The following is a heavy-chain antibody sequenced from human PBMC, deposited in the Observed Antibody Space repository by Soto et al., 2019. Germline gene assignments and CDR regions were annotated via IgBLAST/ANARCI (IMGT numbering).Heavy chain of an antibody. V-gene: IGHV4-61*01. CDR3: ARETTGTTDDAFDS. Sequence: PSETLSLTCTVSGGSVSSGSYYWSWIRQPPGKGLEWIGYIYYSGSTNYNPSLKSRVTISVDTSKNQFSLKLSSVTAADTAVYYCARETTGTTDDAFDSWGQGTMVTVSS. D-gene: IGHD1-1*01. CDR2: IYYSGST. CDR1: GGSVSSGSYY. J-gene: IGHJ3*02.